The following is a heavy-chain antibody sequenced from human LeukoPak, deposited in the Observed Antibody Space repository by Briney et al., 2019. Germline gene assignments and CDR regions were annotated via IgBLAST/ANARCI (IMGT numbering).Heavy chain of an antibody. CDR2: IYHSGST. Sequence: SETLSLTCAVYGGSFTNYYWSWIRQPPGKGLEWIGEIYHSGSTNYNPSLKSRVTISVDKSKNQFSLKLSSVTAADTAVYYCARWPRGADAFDIWGQGTMVTVSS. J-gene: IGHJ3*02. V-gene: IGHV4-34*01. CDR3: ARWPRGADAFDI. D-gene: IGHD3-10*01. CDR1: GGSFTNYY.